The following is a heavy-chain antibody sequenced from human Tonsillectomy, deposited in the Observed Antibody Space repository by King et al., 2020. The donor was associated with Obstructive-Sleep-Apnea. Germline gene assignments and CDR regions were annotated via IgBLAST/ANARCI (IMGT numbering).Heavy chain of an antibody. D-gene: IGHD3-22*01. CDR3: ARGGSDYYDSSGYSHFDY. V-gene: IGHV4-30-4*01. CDR2: IYYSGST. J-gene: IGHJ4*02. CDR1: GGSISSGDYY. Sequence: PLQESGPGMVKPSQNLSLTCTVSGGSISSGDYYWSWIRQPPGKGLEWIGYIYYSGSTYYNPSLKSRVTISVDTSKNQFSLKLSSVTAADTAVYYCARGGSDYYDSSGYSHFDYWGQGTLVTVSS.